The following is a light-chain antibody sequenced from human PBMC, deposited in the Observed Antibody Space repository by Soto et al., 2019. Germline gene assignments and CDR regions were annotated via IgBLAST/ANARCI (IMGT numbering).Light chain of an antibody. Sequence: QPALTQPASVSGSPGQSITISCTGTSSDVGSYNLVSWYQQHPGKAPKVIIYEVIKRPSGVSNRFSGSKSGNTASLTISGLQAEDEADYYCCSYAGSTTLVFGGGTKLTVL. CDR2: EVI. V-gene: IGLV2-23*02. CDR3: CSYAGSTTLV. J-gene: IGLJ2*01. CDR1: SSDVGSYNL.